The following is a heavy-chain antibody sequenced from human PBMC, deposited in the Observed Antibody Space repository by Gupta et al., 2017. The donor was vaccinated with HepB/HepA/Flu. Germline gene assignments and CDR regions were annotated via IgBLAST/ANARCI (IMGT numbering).Heavy chain of an antibody. CDR1: GASFPAYN. CDR2: INHSGGT. V-gene: IGHV4-34*01. J-gene: IGHJ4*02. CDR3: ARGIGGY. Sequence: QVQLQQWGAGLLKPSETLSLTCAVYGASFPAYNWTWIRQSPGKGLEWIGEINHSGGTNYNPSLKGRVTISVDTSKNQFSLRLTSVTAADTAVYYCARGIGGYWGQGNLVTVAS. D-gene: IGHD3-16*01.